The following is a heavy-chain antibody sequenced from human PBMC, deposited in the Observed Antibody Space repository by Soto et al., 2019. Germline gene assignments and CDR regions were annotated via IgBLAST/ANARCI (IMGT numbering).Heavy chain of an antibody. Sequence: TSETLFLTCTVSGGSLSRGGYYWSWVRQHPGKGLEWVGYIYYSASTNYNPSLKSRVTISVDTSKNQFSLKLSSVTAADTAVYYCASLKYYDFWSGYYDRVRPTNYYGMDVWGQGTTVTV. D-gene: IGHD3-3*01. CDR1: GGSLSRGGYY. CDR3: ASLKYYDFWSGYYDRVRPTNYYGMDV. J-gene: IGHJ6*02. CDR2: IYYSAST. V-gene: IGHV4-61*08.